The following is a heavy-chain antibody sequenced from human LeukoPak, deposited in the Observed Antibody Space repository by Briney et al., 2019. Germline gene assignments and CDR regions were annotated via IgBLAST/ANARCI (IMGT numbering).Heavy chain of an antibody. CDR3: ARLDYYDSSGYYPFDY. J-gene: IGHJ4*02. Sequence: SETLSLTCTVSGVSINSYYWSWIRQPPGKGLEWIGYIYYSGSTNYNPSLKSRVTISVDTSKNQFSLKLSSVTAADTAVYYCARLDYYDSSGYYPFDYWGQGTLVTVPS. D-gene: IGHD3-22*01. CDR2: IYYSGST. CDR1: GVSINSYY. V-gene: IGHV4-59*01.